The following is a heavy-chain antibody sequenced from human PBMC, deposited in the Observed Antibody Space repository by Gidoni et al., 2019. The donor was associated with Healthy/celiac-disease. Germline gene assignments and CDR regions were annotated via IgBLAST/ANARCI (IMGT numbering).Heavy chain of an antibody. J-gene: IGHJ4*02. Sequence: EVQLLESGGGLVQPGGSLRLSCSASGFTFSSYAMSWVRQAPGTGLEWVSAISGSGGSTYYADSVKGRFTSSRDNSKNTLYLQMNSLRAEDTAVYYCAKDGYSSGWAFDYWGQGTLVTVSS. CDR3: AKDGYSSGWAFDY. CDR1: GFTFSSYA. D-gene: IGHD6-19*01. V-gene: IGHV3-23*01. CDR2: ISGSGGST.